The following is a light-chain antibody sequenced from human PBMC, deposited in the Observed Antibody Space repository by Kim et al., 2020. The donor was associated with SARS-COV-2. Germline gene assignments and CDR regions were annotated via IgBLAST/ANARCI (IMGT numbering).Light chain of an antibody. V-gene: IGKV3-15*01. Sequence: VSAGERATLSCRASQSVSSNLAWYQHKPGQAPRLLIYGASTRATGIPARFSGSGSGTEFTLTISSLQSEDFAVYYCQQYNNWLWTFGQGTKVDIK. CDR2: GAS. CDR3: QQYNNWLWT. J-gene: IGKJ1*01. CDR1: QSVSSN.